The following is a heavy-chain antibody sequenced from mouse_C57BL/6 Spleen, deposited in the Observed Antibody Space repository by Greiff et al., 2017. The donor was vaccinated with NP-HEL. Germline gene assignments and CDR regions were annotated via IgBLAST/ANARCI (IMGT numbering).Heavy chain of an antibody. CDR2: INPNYGTT. Sequence: VQLQQSGPELVKPGASVKISCKASGYSFTDYNMNWVKQSNGKSLEWIGVINPNYGTTSYKQKFKGKATLTVDQSSSTAYMQLNSLTSEDSAVYYCARGGVYYSNYGRYFDVWGTGTTVTVSS. V-gene: IGHV1-39*01. CDR1: GYSFTDYN. CDR3: ARGGVYYSNYGRYFDV. J-gene: IGHJ1*03. D-gene: IGHD2-5*01.